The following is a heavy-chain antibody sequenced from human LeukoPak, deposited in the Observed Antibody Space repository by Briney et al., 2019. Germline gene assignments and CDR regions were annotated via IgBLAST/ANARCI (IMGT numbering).Heavy chain of an antibody. CDR1: GFTFSNYD. Sequence: PGGSLRLSCAASGFTFSNYDMSWVRQAPGKGLEWVSTMSGSGGSTYYADSAKGRFSISRDNSKNTLYIQMNSLRAEETAIYYCAKDNFGFDTAGYQRYFDLWGRGTLVTVST. D-gene: IGHD3-9*01. J-gene: IGHJ2*01. CDR3: AKDNFGFDTAGYQRYFDL. CDR2: MSGSGGST. V-gene: IGHV3-23*01.